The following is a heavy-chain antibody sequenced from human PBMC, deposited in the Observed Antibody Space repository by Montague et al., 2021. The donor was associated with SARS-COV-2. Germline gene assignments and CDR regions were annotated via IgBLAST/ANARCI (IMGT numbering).Heavy chain of an antibody. V-gene: IGHV4-4*07. J-gene: IGHJ6*02. CDR2: IYSSGSI. D-gene: IGHD3-16*01. CDR3: ARNPGEYYGMDV. Sequence: SETLSLTCNVSGDSIRNYYWSWIRQPAGKGLEWVGRIYSSGSINYNPSLKTRITLSVATSKNQLSLRLNSVTATDTAVYYCARNPGEYYGMDVWGQGTTVTVSS. CDR1: GDSIRNYY.